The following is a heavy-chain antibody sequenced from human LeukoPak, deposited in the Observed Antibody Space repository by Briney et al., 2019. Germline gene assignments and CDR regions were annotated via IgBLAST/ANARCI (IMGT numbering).Heavy chain of an antibody. CDR3: ARARYCSSTSCYVHYYYGMGV. D-gene: IGHD2-2*01. Sequence: SETLSLTCAVYGGSFSGYYWSWIRQPPGKGLEWIGEINHSGSTNYNPSLKSRVTISVDTSKNQFSLKLSSVTAADTAVYYCARARYCSSTSCYVHYYYGMGVWGQGTTVTVSS. CDR1: GGSFSGYY. V-gene: IGHV4-34*01. J-gene: IGHJ6*02. CDR2: INHSGST.